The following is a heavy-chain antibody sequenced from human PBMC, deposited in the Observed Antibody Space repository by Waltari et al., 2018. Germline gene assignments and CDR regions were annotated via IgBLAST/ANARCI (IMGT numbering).Heavy chain of an antibody. Sequence: QVQLQESGPGLVKPSETLSLTCTVSGYSISSGYYWGWIRQPPGRGLEWIGSMYHSGSTYYNPSLKSRVTISVDTSKNEFSLKLSSVTAADTAVYYCARAYCSSTRCYVGAHFDYWGQGTLVSVSS. V-gene: IGHV4-38-2*02. CDR1: GYSISSGYY. CDR3: ARAYCSSTRCYVGAHFDY. CDR2: MYHSGST. J-gene: IGHJ4*02. D-gene: IGHD2-2*01.